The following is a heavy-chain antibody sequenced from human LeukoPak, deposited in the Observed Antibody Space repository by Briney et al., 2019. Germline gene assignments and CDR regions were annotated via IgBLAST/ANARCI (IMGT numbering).Heavy chain of an antibody. CDR3: ARRFSSSFYYYYMDV. CDR2: INPNSGGT. J-gene: IGHJ6*03. Sequence: ASVKVSCKASGYTFTGYYMHWVRQAPGQGLEWMGWINPNSGGTNYAQKFQGRVTMTRDTSISTAYMELSRLRSDDTAVYYCARRFSSSFYYYYMDVWGKGTTVTVSS. D-gene: IGHD6-13*01. CDR1: GYTFTGYY. V-gene: IGHV1-2*02.